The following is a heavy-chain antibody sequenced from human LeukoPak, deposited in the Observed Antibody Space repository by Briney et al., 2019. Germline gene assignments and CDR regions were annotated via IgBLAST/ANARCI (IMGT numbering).Heavy chain of an antibody. D-gene: IGHD6-19*01. V-gene: IGHV4-59*08. CDR1: GGSIDTYY. Sequence: SETLSLTCSVSGGSIDTYYWTWVRQPPGRGLEWIGFVFYSGIANYNRSLGSRVTISVDTSKNQFSLKLTSVTAADTAIYYCARWGESVAGVDYWGQGILVTVSS. CDR2: VFYSGIA. CDR3: ARWGESVAGVDY. J-gene: IGHJ4*02.